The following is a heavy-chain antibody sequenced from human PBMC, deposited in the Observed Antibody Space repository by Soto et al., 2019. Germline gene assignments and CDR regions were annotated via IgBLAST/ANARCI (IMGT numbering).Heavy chain of an antibody. CDR3: AGLSGRYYYLAV. D-gene: IGHD5-12*01. J-gene: IGHJ6*03. Sequence: SETLSLTCTVSGGSISSYYWSWIRQPPGKGLEWIGYIYYSGSTNYNPSLKSRVTISVDTSKNQFSLKLSSVTAADTAVYYCAGLSGRYYYLAVWGKGTTVTVSS. V-gene: IGHV4-59*01. CDR2: IYYSGST. CDR1: GGSISSYY.